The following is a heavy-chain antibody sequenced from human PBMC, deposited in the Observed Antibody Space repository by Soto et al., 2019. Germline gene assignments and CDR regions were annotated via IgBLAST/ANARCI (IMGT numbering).Heavy chain of an antibody. D-gene: IGHD2-2*01. V-gene: IGHV4-59*01. CDR3: ARDSYCSSTSCYSNNWFDP. CDR2: IYYSGST. CDR1: GGSISSYY. Sequence: SETLSLTCTVSGGSISSYYWSWIRQPPGKGLEWIGYIYYSGSTNYNPSLKSRVTISVDTSKNQFSLKLSSVTAADTAVYYCARDSYCSSTSCYSNNWFDPWGQGTLVTVSS. J-gene: IGHJ5*02.